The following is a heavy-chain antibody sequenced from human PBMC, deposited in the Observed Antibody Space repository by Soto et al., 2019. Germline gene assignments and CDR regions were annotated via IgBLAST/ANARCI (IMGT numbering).Heavy chain of an antibody. CDR1: GFIFSNYA. J-gene: IGHJ4*02. V-gene: IGHV3-23*01. CDR3: VKDFRVGYDWTHD. CDR2: IRGSGGPT. Sequence: DVQLLESGGDLVQPGGSLRLSCAASGFIFSNYAMSWVRQAPGKGLEWVSLIRGSGGPTNYADSVKGRFTVSRDNSKNILLLQMNSLRADDTAVYYCVKDFRVGYDWTHDWGQGTLVTVSS. D-gene: IGHD5-12*01.